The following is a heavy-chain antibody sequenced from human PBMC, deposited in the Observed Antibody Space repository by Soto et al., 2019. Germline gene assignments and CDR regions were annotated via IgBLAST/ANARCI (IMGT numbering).Heavy chain of an antibody. CDR1: GGSISSSNW. D-gene: IGHD3-3*01. CDR3: ARVGGGPYYDFWSGYLARFDP. Sequence: SETLSLTCAVSGGSISSSNWWSWVRQPPGKGLEWIGEIYHSGSTNYNPSLKSRVTISVDKSKNQFSLKLSSVTAADTAVYYCARVGGGPYYDFWSGYLARFDPWGQGTLVTVSS. CDR2: IYHSGST. J-gene: IGHJ5*02. V-gene: IGHV4-4*02.